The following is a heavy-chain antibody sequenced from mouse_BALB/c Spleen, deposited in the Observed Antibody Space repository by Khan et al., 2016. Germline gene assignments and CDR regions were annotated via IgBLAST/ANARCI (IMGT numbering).Heavy chain of an antibody. D-gene: IGHD2-14*01. CDR2: IDPYNGGT. J-gene: IGHJ3*01. Sequence: VQLQQSGPELGKPGASVKISCKATGYSFTGYNMYWVKQSHRKSLEWIGYIDPYNGGTSYNQKSKGKATLTVDKSSSTAYMHLNSLTSEDSAIYYDARAGVRQGAWFAYWGQGTLVTVSA. CDR3: ARAGVRQGAWFAY. CDR1: GYSFTGYN. V-gene: IGHV1S135*01.